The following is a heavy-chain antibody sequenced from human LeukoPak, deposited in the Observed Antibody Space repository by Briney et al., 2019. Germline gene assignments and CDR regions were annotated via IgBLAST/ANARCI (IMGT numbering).Heavy chain of an antibody. D-gene: IGHD3-16*01. CDR1: GFTFSSYG. CDR3: AREWGNRGIDY. Sequence: GGSLRLSCAASGFTFSSYGMSWVRQAPGKGLEWVSAIGGRDGSTYYADSVKGRFTISRDNSKNMLYLQMNSLRAEDTAVYYCAREWGNRGIDYWGQGTLVTVSS. J-gene: IGHJ4*02. CDR2: IGGRDGST. V-gene: IGHV3-23*01.